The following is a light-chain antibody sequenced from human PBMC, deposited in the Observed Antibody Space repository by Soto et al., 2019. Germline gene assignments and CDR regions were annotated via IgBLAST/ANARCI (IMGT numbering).Light chain of an antibody. Sequence: EIVLTQSPATLSLSPGERATLSCRASQSVSSYLAWYQQKPGQAPRLLIYDASNRATGIPARFSGSGSGTDFTLTISSLEPDDFAVYYCQHRSTWPRSFGRGTKVE. CDR1: QSVSSY. J-gene: IGKJ4*02. V-gene: IGKV3-11*01. CDR2: DAS. CDR3: QHRSTWPRS.